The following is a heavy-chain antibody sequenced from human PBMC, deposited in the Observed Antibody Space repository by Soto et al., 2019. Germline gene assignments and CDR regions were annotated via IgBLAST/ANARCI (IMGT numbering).Heavy chain of an antibody. CDR3: ARDVQLARRGADN. CDR1: GYTFTSYD. CDR2: ISPYSGNT. J-gene: IGHJ4*01. D-gene: IGHD1-1*01. Sequence: QVQLVQSGTEVKKPGASVKVSCKASGYTFTSYDISWVRQAPGQGLEWMGWISPYSGNTNYAQQLQGRVTMTTDTSSSTAYMDLRSLRSDDTAVYYCARDVQLARRGADNWCHGTLVTVSA. V-gene: IGHV1-18*04.